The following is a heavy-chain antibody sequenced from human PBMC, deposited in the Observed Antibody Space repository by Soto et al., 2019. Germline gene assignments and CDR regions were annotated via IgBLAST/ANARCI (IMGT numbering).Heavy chain of an antibody. CDR3: ARSMQGSGFLWALGY. Sequence: QVQLVQSGAEVKKPGASVKVSCKASGYTFTGYYMHWVRQAPGQGLEWMGWINPNSGGTNYAQKFQGRVTMTRDTSISTAYMELSRLRSDDTAVYYCARSMQGSGFLWALGYWGQGTLVTVSS. J-gene: IGHJ4*02. D-gene: IGHD6-19*01. CDR1: GYTFTGYY. CDR2: INPNSGGT. V-gene: IGHV1-2*02.